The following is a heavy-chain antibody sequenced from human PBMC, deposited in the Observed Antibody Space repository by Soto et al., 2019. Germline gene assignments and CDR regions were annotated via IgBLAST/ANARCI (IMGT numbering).Heavy chain of an antibody. J-gene: IGHJ6*02. CDR2: IIPIFGTA. CDR1: GGTFSSYA. CDR3: ARERYPSSGYLATFYYYYYGMDF. V-gene: IGHV1-69*13. D-gene: IGHD3-3*01. Sequence: SVKVSCKASGGTFSSYAISWVRQAPGQGLEWMGGIIPIFGTANYAQKFQGRVTITADESTSTAYMELSSLRSEDTAVYYCARERYPSSGYLATFYYYYYGMDFWGQGTTVTVSS.